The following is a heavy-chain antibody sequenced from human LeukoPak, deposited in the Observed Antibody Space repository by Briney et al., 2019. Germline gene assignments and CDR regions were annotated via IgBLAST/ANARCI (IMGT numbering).Heavy chain of an antibody. J-gene: IGHJ4*02. Sequence: SETLSLTCTVSDDSTSSFYWNWIRQPPGKGLEWIGYIYSSGTTSYNPSLKSRGTISVDTSKSQFSLKLTSVTAADTAVYYCAVGYCNSTFCSRGFDHWGQGALVSVSS. CDR3: AVGYCNSTFCSRGFDH. D-gene: IGHD2-2*01. V-gene: IGHV4-59*01. CDR2: IYSSGTT. CDR1: DDSTSSFY.